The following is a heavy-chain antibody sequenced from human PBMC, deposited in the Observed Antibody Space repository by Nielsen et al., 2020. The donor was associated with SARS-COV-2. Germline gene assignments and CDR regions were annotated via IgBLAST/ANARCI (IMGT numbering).Heavy chain of an antibody. V-gene: IGHV4-30-4*01. Sequence: SETLSLTCSVSGDSLGGGGFFWSWIRQHPGRGLEWIGYTYHSGSPYYNPSLKSRVTMSLDTSKNQFSLILTSVTAADTAVYYCAREEYGFGLDVWGQGTTVRVSS. J-gene: IGHJ6*02. CDR1: GDSLGGGGFF. D-gene: IGHD2-2*01. CDR3: AREEYGFGLDV. CDR2: TYHSGSP.